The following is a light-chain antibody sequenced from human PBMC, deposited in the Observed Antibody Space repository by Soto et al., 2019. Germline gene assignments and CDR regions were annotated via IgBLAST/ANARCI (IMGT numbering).Light chain of an antibody. CDR2: DAS. CDR1: QSVSSS. Sequence: EIVLTQSPATLSLSPGERATLSCRASQSVSSSLAWYQQIPGQAPRLLIYDASNRATGIPARFSGSGSGTDFTLTISSLEPEDFAVYYCQQRSNWLITFGQGTRLEIK. CDR3: QQRSNWLIT. J-gene: IGKJ5*01. V-gene: IGKV3-11*01.